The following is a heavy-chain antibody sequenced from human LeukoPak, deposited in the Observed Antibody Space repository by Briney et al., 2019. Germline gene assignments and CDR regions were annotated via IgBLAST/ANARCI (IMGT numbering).Heavy chain of an antibody. D-gene: IGHD1-14*01. CDR1: GFTFGGYG. Sequence: GGSLRLSCAGSGFTFGGYGMHWFRQTPGKGLEWVAVIAYDGSRAFYADSVKGRFTISRDNSKNTMSVQMDDLRAEDTAVYYCTRYNNGHFDYWGQGTLVIASS. V-gene: IGHV3-33*01. J-gene: IGHJ4*02. CDR2: IAYDGSRA. CDR3: TRYNNGHFDY.